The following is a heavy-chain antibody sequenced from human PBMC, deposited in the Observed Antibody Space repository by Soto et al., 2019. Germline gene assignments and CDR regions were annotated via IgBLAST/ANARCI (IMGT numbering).Heavy chain of an antibody. J-gene: IGHJ4*02. Sequence: ASVKISCKTSGYIFTNYYIHWVRQAPGQGLEWMGWINPNSGATNYAKKFQDWVTMARDTSISTAYMEVNRLRSDDTAIYYCARPSGYYTYYFADWGQGSLVTVSS. V-gene: IGHV1-2*04. D-gene: IGHD3-22*01. CDR2: INPNSGAT. CDR1: GYIFTNYY. CDR3: ARPSGYYTYYFAD.